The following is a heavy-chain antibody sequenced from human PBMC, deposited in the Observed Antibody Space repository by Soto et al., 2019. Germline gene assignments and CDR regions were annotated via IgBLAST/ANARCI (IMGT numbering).Heavy chain of an antibody. V-gene: IGHV3-74*01. J-gene: IGHJ4*02. CDR1: GFTFSSYW. Sequence: PGGSLRLSCAASGFTFSSYWMHWVRQAPGKGLVWVSRINSDGSSTSYADSVKGRFTISRDNAKNTLYLQMNSLRAEDTAVYYCAKSMVRGVIITEPFDYWGQGTLVTVSS. CDR3: AKSMVRGVIITEPFDY. CDR2: INSDGSST. D-gene: IGHD3-10*01.